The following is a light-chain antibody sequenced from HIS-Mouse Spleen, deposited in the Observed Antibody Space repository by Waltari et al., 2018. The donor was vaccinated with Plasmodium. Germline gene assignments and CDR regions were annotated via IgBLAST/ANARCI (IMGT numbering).Light chain of an antibody. CDR2: RDS. V-gene: IGLV3-9*01. CDR1: NLGSKK. CDR3: QVWDSSTV. J-gene: IGLJ3*02. Sequence: SYELTQPLSVSVALGQPARITCGGNNLGSKKVHGYQQKPGQAPVLVIYRDSNRPSEIPERFSGSNSGNTATLTISRAQAGDEADYYCQVWDSSTVFGGGTKLTVL.